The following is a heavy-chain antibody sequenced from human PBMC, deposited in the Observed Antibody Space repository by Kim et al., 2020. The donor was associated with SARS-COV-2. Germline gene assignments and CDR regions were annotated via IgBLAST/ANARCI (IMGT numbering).Heavy chain of an antibody. J-gene: IGHJ4*02. D-gene: IGHD3-22*01. V-gene: IGHV1-46*01. Sequence: KFQGRVTMTRDTSTSTVYMERSSLRSEDTAVYYCARETPYYYDSSGSVDYWGQGTLVTVSS. CDR3: ARETPYYYDSSGSVDY.